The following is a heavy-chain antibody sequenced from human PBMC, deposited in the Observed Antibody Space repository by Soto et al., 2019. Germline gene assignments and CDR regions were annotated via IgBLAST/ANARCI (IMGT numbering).Heavy chain of an antibody. V-gene: IGHV4-34*01. J-gene: IGHJ1*01. D-gene: IGHD2-2*01. CDR2: INHSGST. CDR3: ARGSYRAARYCSSSSCYPAEYFQH. Sequence: PSETLSLTCAVYGGSFSGYYWSWIRQPPGKGLEWIGEINHSGSTNYNPSLKSRVTISVDTSKNQFSLKLSSVTAADTAVYYCARGSYRAARYCSSSSCYPAEYFQHWGQGTLVTVSS. CDR1: GGSFSGYY.